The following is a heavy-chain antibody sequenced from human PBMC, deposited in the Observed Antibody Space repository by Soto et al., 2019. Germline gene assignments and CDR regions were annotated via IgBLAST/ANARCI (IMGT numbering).Heavy chain of an antibody. J-gene: IGHJ3*02. CDR2: INPSGGST. D-gene: IGHD3-3*01. V-gene: IGHV1-46*01. Sequence: QVQLVQSGAEVKKPGASVKVSCKASGYTFTSYYMHWVRQAPGQGLEWMGIINPSGGSTSYAQKFQGRVTMTRDTSTSTVYMELSRLRSEDTAVYYCAKAQYYDFWRSAFDIWGQGTMVTVSS. CDR3: AKAQYYDFWRSAFDI. CDR1: GYTFTSYY.